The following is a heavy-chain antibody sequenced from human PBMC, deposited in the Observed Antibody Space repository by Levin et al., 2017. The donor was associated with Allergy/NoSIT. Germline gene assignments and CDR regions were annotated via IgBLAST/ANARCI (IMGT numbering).Heavy chain of an antibody. D-gene: IGHD2-8*01. CDR2: IYVNGNN. J-gene: IGHJ3*02. CDR3: ASGPLKYVFNM. Sequence: PGGSLRLSCTVSGASFSSYYWSWIRQSAGKGLEWIGRIYVNGNNNYNPSLKSRVIMSVDTSKNQFSLRLTSVTAADTAMYYCASGPLKYVFNMWGQGTMVTVSS. V-gene: IGHV4-4*07. CDR1: GASFSSYY.